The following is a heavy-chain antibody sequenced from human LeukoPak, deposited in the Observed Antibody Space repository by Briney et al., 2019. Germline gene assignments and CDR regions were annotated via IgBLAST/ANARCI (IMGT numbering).Heavy chain of an antibody. D-gene: IGHD5-12*01. CDR2: ISGSTGST. J-gene: IGHJ3*02. V-gene: IGHV3-23*01. Sequence: GGSLRLSCAASGFTFSSYAMSWVRQAPGKGLEWVSSISGSTGSTYYADSVKGRLTISRDNSRNTMYLRMNSLRAEDTAVYYCAKDRDSGYDYDAFDIWDQGTMVTVSS. CDR1: GFTFSSYA. CDR3: AKDRDSGYDYDAFDI.